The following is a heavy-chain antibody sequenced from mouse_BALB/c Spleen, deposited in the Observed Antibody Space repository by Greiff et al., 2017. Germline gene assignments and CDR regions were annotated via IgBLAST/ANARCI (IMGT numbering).Heavy chain of an antibody. J-gene: IGHJ4*01. CDR1: GYTFTSYY. V-gene: IGHV1S81*02. CDR2: INPSNGGT. D-gene: IGHD2-14*01. CDR3: TRWRRYDKGCYAMDY. Sequence: QVQLQQSGAELVKPGASVKLSCKASGYTFTSYYMYWVKQRPGQGLEWIGEINPSNGGTNFNEKFKSKATLTVDKSSSTAYMQLSSLTSEDSAVYYCTRWRRYDKGCYAMDYWGQGTSVTVSS.